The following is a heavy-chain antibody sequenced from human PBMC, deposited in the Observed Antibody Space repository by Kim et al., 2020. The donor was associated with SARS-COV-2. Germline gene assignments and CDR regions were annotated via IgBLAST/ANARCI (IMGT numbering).Heavy chain of an antibody. CDR2: ISSSSSYI. CDR1: GFTFSSYS. CDR3: AREAQAYYYDSSGLIDY. J-gene: IGHJ4*02. Sequence: GGSLRLSCAASGFTFSSYSMNWVRQAPGKGLEWVSSISSSSSYIYYADSVKGRFTISRDNAKNSLYLQMNSLRAEDTAVYYCAREAQAYYYDSSGLIDYWGQGTLVTVSS. D-gene: IGHD3-22*01. V-gene: IGHV3-21*01.